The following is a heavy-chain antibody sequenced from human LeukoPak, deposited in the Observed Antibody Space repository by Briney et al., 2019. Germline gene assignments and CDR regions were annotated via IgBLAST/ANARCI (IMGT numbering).Heavy chain of an antibody. D-gene: IGHD3-10*01. Sequence: ASVKVSCKASGYTFTGYYLHWVRQAPGQGLEWMGWINPDSGGTNYAQRFQGRVTMTRDTSISTAYMELSRLRSDDTALYYCARERYYSSGNYNNRIDYWGQGTLVTVSS. CDR2: INPDSGGT. CDR3: ARERYYSSGNYNNRIDY. J-gene: IGHJ4*02. V-gene: IGHV1-2*02. CDR1: GYTFTGYY.